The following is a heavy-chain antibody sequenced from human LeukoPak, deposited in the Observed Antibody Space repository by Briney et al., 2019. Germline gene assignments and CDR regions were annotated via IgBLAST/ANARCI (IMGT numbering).Heavy chain of an antibody. CDR2: IYYSGNS. D-gene: IGHD3-10*01. V-gene: IGHV4-39*07. CDR3: ARGRSPLMVRGVSSYYMDV. Sequence: SETLSLTCTVSGGSIRSNYYWGWIRQPPGKGLEWIGSIYYSGNSYYNPSLKSRVTMSIDTSKNQFSLKVNSVTAADTAVYYCARGRSPLMVRGVSSYYMDVWGKGTTVTVSS. J-gene: IGHJ6*03. CDR1: GGSIRSNYY.